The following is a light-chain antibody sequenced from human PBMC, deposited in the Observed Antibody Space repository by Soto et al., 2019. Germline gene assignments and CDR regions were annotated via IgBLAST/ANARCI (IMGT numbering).Light chain of an antibody. J-gene: IGLJ1*01. CDR1: SSDVGGYHY. Sequence: SVLTQPASVSGSPGQSITISCTGTSSDVGGYHYVSWYQQHPGKAPKLMIYEVTNRPSGVSNRFSGSKSGNTASLTISGLQAEDEADYYCSSYTSSSTYVFGTGTKVTVL. V-gene: IGLV2-14*01. CDR3: SSYTSSSTYV. CDR2: EVT.